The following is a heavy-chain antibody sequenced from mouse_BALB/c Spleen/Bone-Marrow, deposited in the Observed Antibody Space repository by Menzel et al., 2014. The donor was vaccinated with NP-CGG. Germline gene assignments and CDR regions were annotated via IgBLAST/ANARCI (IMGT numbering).Heavy chain of an antibody. D-gene: IGHD1-1*01. Sequence: QVQLQQSGPGLVAPSQSLSITCTVSGFSLTDYGVNWVRQPPEKNLEWLGMIWGDGSTDYNSALKSRLSISKDNSQSQVFLKMNSLETDDTARYYCVRDLYYYGFDYWGQGTTLTVSS. J-gene: IGHJ2*01. V-gene: IGHV2-6-7*01. CDR1: GFSLTDYG. CDR2: IWGDGST. CDR3: VRDLYYYGFDY.